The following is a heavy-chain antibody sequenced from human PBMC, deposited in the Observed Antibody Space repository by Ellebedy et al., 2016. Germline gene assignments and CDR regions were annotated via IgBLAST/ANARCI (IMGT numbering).Heavy chain of an antibody. V-gene: IGHV3-7*01. J-gene: IGHJ6*02. CDR1: GFTFSSYW. CDR3: ASAQGSGSYFYYYYYGMDV. Sequence: GESLKISCAASGFTFSSYWMSWVRQAPGKGLEWVANIKQDGSEKYYVDSVKGRFTISRDNAKNSLYLQMNSLRAEDTAVYYCASAQGSGSYFYYYYYGMDVWGQGTTVTVSS. D-gene: IGHD1-26*01. CDR2: IKQDGSEK.